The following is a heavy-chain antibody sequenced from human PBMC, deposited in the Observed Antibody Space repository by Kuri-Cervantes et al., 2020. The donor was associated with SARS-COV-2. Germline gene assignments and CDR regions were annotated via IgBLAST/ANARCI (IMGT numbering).Heavy chain of an antibody. J-gene: IGHJ3*02. CDR2: IYYSGST. CDR1: GGSISSSSYY. D-gene: IGHD1-26*01. Sequence: GSLRLSCTVSGGSISSSSYYWGWIRQPPGKGLEWIGSIYYSGSTYYNPSLKSRVTISVDTSKNQFSLKLSSVTAADTAVYYCARVSWGEWELRGHDAFDIWGQGTMVTVSS. CDR3: ARVSWGEWELRGHDAFDI. V-gene: IGHV4-39*07.